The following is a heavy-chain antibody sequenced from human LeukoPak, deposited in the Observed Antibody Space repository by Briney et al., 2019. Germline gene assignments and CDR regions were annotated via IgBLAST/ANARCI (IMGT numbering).Heavy chain of an antibody. Sequence: GGSLRLSCAASGFPLGSYAMSWVRQGPGKGLEWVSAISGSGGSTYYADSVKGRFTISRDNSKNTLYLQMNSLRAEDTAVYYCAREQWLGGDVWGKGTTVTISS. CDR1: GFPLGSYA. J-gene: IGHJ6*04. CDR3: AREQWLGGDV. D-gene: IGHD6-19*01. V-gene: IGHV3-23*01. CDR2: ISGSGGST.